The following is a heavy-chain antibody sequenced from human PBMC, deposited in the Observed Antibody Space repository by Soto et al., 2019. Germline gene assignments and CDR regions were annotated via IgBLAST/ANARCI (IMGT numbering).Heavy chain of an antibody. CDR2: IHHNGNA. D-gene: IGHD5-18*01. V-gene: IGHV4-31*03. J-gene: IGHJ5*02. CDR1: SGSINSGGYF. CDR3: ARLVWSYGTWFDP. Sequence: SETLSLTCTVSSGSINSGGYFWSWIRQHPGTGLEWIGYIHHNGNAYYNPSLKSRVTISVDTSKNQFSLKLSSVTAADTAVYYCARLVWSYGTWFDPWGQGTLVTVSS.